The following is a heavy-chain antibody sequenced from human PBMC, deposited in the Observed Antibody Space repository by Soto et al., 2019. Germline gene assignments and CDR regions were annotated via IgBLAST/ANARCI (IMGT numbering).Heavy chain of an antibody. CDR1: GFTFSTYG. Sequence: GGSLRLSCASSGFTFSTYGMHWVRQAPGKWLEWVAVIWYDGSNKYYADSVKGRFTISRDNSKNTLYLQMNSLRAEDTAVYYCARVLVWGSSGWYLFDYWGQGTLVTVSS. CDR3: ARVLVWGSSGWYLFDY. J-gene: IGHJ4*02. D-gene: IGHD6-19*01. CDR2: IWYDGSNK. V-gene: IGHV3-33*01.